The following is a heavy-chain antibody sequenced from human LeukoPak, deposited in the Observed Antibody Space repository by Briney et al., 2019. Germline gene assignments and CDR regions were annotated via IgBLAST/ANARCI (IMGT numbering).Heavy chain of an antibody. CDR2: IYYNGST. CDR3: ARSGDSSASYSF. D-gene: IGHD3-22*01. Sequence: SETLSLTCTVSGGSISSSSYYWGWIRQPPGKGLEWIGSIYYNGSTYYNPSLKSRVTISVDTSKNQFSLKLNSVTAADTAVYYCARSGDSSASYSFWGQGILVTVSS. J-gene: IGHJ4*02. V-gene: IGHV4-39*07. CDR1: GGSISSSSYY.